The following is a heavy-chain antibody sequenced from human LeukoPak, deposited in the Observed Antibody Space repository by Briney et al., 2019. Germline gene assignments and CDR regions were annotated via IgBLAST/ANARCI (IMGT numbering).Heavy chain of an antibody. J-gene: IGHJ4*02. CDR1: GYTFTSYY. CDR2: INPSGGST. D-gene: IGHD2-15*01. CDR3: VSQYCSGGSCYLDY. V-gene: IGHV1-46*01. Sequence: ASVRVSCKASGYTFTSYYMHWVRQAPGQGLEWMGIINPSGGSTSYAQKFQGRVTMTRDTSTSTVYVELSSLRSEDTAVYYCVSQYCSGGSCYLDYWGQGTLVTVSS.